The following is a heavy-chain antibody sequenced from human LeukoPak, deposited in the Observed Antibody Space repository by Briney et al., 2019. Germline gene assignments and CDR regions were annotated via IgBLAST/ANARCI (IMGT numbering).Heavy chain of an antibody. CDR1: GFTFSSYE. D-gene: IGHD3-10*01. CDR3: ARDMVRGVIIDY. Sequence: QPGASLRPSCAASGFTFSSYEMNWVRQAPGKGLEWVSYISSSGSTIYYADSVKGRFTISRDNAKNSLYLQMSSLRAEDTAVYYCARDMVRGVIIDYWGQGTLVTVSS. J-gene: IGHJ4*02. V-gene: IGHV3-48*03. CDR2: ISSSGSTI.